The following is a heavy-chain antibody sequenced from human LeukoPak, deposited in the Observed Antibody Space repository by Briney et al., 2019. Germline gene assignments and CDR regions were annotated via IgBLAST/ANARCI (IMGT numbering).Heavy chain of an antibody. D-gene: IGHD1-26*01. Sequence: SETLSLTCTVSGGSISGSSYYWGWIRQPPGKGLEWIGSIYYSGSTYYNPSLKSRVTMSIDTSKNRFSLKLSSVTAADTAVYYCARGGWELELDYWGQGILVTVSS. J-gene: IGHJ4*02. CDR2: IYYSGST. V-gene: IGHV4-39*07. CDR1: GGSISGSSYY. CDR3: ARGGWELELDY.